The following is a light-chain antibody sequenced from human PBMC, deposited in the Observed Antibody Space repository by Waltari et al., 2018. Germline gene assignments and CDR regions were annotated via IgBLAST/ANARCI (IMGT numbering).Light chain of an antibody. CDR1: GSVLWSSDNKNY. J-gene: IGKJ1*01. Sequence: DIVMHLSPACLAVSLGARAPLPCPFGGSVLWSSDNKNYLAWYQQKAGQPPKLLIFWASTRKPGVPDRFSGSGSATDFSLTISSLQAEDVAVYFCQQYLSLPRTFGQGTKVDIK. V-gene: IGKV4-1*01. CDR3: QQYLSLPRT. CDR2: WAS.